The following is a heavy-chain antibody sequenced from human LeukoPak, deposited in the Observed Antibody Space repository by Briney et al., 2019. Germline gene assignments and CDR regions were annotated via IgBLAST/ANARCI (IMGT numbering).Heavy chain of an antibody. CDR3: TTSWRAGPTVAYFAY. J-gene: IGHJ4*02. V-gene: IGHV3-15*01. Sequence: PGGSLRLSCAASGFIFSNAWMTWVRQAPGKGLEWVGRIKTKRDGGATHYAAPLKGRFTISRDDSKATVYLQINSPKTEDTAIYYCTTSWRAGPTVAYFAYWGQGTLVTVSS. CDR1: GFIFSNAW. CDR2: IKTKRDGGAT.